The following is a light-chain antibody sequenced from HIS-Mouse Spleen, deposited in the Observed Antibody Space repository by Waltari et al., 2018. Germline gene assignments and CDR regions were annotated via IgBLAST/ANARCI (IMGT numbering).Light chain of an antibody. Sequence: QSALTQPPSVSGSPGQSVTISCTGTSSDVGSYNLVPWYQQPPGTPPKLMIYEVSNRPSGVPDRFSGSKSGNTASLTISGLQAEDEADYYCSSYTSSSTVVFGGGTKLTVL. V-gene: IGLV2-18*02. CDR2: EVS. CDR3: SSYTSSSTVV. J-gene: IGLJ2*01. CDR1: SSDVGSYNL.